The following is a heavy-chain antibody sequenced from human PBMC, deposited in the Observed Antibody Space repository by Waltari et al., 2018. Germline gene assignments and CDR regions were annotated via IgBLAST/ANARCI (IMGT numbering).Heavy chain of an antibody. CDR2: IYIGWTI. Sequence: QVQVQESGPGLVKPSETLSLTCSLSGGSVSSVSSYWTWIRRPPGKGLEWIGYIYIGWTIKYHPSLKSRVTMSLDTSKNEVSLRLSSVTADDTAVYYCARAVGSGDFYYMDVWGNGTTVTVSS. V-gene: IGHV4-61*01. D-gene: IGHD2-2*01. CDR3: ARAVGSGDFYYMDV. CDR1: GGSVSSVSSY. J-gene: IGHJ6*03.